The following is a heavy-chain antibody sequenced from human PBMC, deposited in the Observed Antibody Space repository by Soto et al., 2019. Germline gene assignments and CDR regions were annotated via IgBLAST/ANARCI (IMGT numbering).Heavy chain of an antibody. Sequence: QVQLKESGPGLVKSSGTLSLTCAVSNGSISSSTWWSWVRQPPGKGLEWIGEIYQTGSTNYNPSLKSRVTIPTDKANNHFSLRLTSMPAADTAVYYCARETFLAGTLVDYWGPGTLVIVAS. J-gene: IGHJ4*02. D-gene: IGHD6-19*01. V-gene: IGHV4-4*02. CDR1: NGSISSSTW. CDR2: IYQTGST. CDR3: ARETFLAGTLVDY.